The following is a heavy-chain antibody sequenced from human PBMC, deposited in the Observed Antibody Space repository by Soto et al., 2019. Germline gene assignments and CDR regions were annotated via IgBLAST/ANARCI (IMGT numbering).Heavy chain of an antibody. V-gene: IGHV1-8*01. CDR2: MNPNSGNT. CDR3: AVVVVAATPLHY. CDR1: GYTFTSYD. Sequence: QVQLVQSGAEVKKPGASVKVSCKASGYTFTSYDINWVRQATGQGLEWMGWMNPNSGNTGYAQKFQGRVNMTRNTSISTAYMELSSRRSEDTAVYYCAVVVVAATPLHYWGQGPLVTVSS. D-gene: IGHD2-15*01. J-gene: IGHJ4*02.